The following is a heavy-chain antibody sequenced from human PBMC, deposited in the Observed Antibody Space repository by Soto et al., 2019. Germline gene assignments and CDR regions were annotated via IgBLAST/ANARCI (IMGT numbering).Heavy chain of an antibody. CDR3: ARMASSGTLNWFDP. J-gene: IGHJ5*02. CDR1: GYTFLKYD. CDR2: MNPGSGKT. Sequence: APLKVSCQDFGYTFLKYDINWVRQAPGQGLEWMGWMNPGSGKTGYANKFQGRVTMTRDASTSTAHLELSSLTSEDTAVYYCARMASSGTLNWFDPWGQGTLVTVSS. V-gene: IGHV1-8*01.